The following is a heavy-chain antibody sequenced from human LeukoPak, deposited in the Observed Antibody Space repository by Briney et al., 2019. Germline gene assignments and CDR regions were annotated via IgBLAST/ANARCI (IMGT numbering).Heavy chain of an antibody. CDR3: ARGLGRRTGDFDY. V-gene: IGHV6-1*01. Sequence: SQTLSLTCAISGDSVSSNSVDWNWIRQTPSRGLEWLGRTYYRSKWYNDYALSVKSRITINPDTSKNQFSLQLNSVTPEDTAVYYCARGLGRRTGDFDYWGQGTLVTVSS. CDR1: GDSVSSNSVD. J-gene: IGHJ4*02. CDR2: TYYRSKWYN. D-gene: IGHD7-27*01.